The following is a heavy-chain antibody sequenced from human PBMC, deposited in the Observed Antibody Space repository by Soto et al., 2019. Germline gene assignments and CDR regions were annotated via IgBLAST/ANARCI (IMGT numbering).Heavy chain of an antibody. CDR2: ISGSGGST. D-gene: IGHD1-1*01. V-gene: IGHV3-23*01. J-gene: IGHJ4*02. CDR3: AKDLRRLPQLTVLQFDY. CDR1: GFTFSSYA. Sequence: PGGSLRLSCAASGFTFSSYAMSWVRQAPGKGLEWVSAISGSGGSTYYADSVKGRFTISRDNSKNTLYLQMNSLRAEDTAVYYCAKDLRRLPQLTVLQFDYWGQGTLVTVSS.